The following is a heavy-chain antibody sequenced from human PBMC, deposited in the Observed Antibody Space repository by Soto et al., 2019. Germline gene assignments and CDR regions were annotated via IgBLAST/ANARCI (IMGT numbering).Heavy chain of an antibody. Sequence: PSETLSLTCTVSGGSISDSYWSWIRQPPGKGLEWIGYVYHTGTTYYNPSLKSRVTISVDTSKNHFSLNLKSVTAADTAVFYCARDRGPLETIYGGYYRYAMDVWGQGTTVTVSS. CDR2: VYHTGTT. CDR1: GGSISDSY. V-gene: IGHV4-59*01. J-gene: IGHJ6*02. CDR3: ARDRGPLETIYGGYYRYAMDV. D-gene: IGHD1-26*01.